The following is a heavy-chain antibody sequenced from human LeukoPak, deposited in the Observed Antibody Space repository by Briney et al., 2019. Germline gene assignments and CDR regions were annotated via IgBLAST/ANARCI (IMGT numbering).Heavy chain of an antibody. CDR1: GGSISSGGYY. V-gene: IGHV4-31*03. Sequence: PSQTLSLTCTVSGGSISSGGYYWSWVRQHPGNGLEWIGEINHSGSTNYNPSLKSRVTISVDTSKNQFSLKLSSVTAADTAAYYCARVGSGRTADYYFDYWARGPWSPSPQ. CDR2: INHSGST. CDR3: ARVGSGRTADYYFDY. J-gene: IGHJ4*02. D-gene: IGHD3-10*01.